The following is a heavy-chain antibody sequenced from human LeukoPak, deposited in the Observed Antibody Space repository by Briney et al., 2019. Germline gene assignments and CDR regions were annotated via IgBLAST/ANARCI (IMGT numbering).Heavy chain of an antibody. CDR2: IYHSGST. Sequence: SETLSLICTVSGYSISSGYYWGWIRQPPGKGLEWIGSIYHSGSTYYNPSLKSRVTISVDTSKNQFSLKLSSVTAADTAVYYCARGVVVPAAPFDYWGQGTLVTVSS. V-gene: IGHV4-38-2*02. CDR1: GYSISSGYY. CDR3: ARGVVVPAAPFDY. J-gene: IGHJ4*02. D-gene: IGHD2-2*01.